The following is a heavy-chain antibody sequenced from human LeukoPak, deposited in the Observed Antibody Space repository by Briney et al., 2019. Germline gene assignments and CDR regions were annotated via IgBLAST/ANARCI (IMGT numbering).Heavy chain of an antibody. Sequence: SETLSLTCTVSGGSISSYYWSWIRQPPGKGLEWIGYIYYSGSTNYNPSLKSRATISVDTSKNQFSLKLSSVTAAATAVYYCARGMTTVTTADYWGQGTLVTVSS. D-gene: IGHD4-17*01. CDR1: GGSISSYY. J-gene: IGHJ4*02. V-gene: IGHV4-59*01. CDR2: IYYSGST. CDR3: ARGMTTVTTADY.